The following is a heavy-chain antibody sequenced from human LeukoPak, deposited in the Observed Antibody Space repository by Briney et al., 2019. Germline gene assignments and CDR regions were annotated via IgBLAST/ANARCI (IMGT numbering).Heavy chain of an antibody. CDR2: IRGSGGST. V-gene: IGHV3-23*01. CDR3: AKALERWLDYFDY. Sequence: GGSLRLSCAASGFTFSSYGMNWVRQAPGKGLEWVSAIRGSGGSTYYADSVKGRFTISRDNSKNTLYLQMNSLKAEDTAVYYCAKALERWLDYFDYWGQGTLVTVSS. D-gene: IGHD6-19*01. J-gene: IGHJ4*02. CDR1: GFTFSSYG.